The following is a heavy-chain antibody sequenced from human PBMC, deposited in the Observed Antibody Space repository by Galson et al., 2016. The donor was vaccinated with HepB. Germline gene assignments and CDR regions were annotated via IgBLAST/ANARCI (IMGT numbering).Heavy chain of an antibody. J-gene: IGHJ5*02. CDR3: ARQNEGRWTVWYDP. CDR2: IDYSGRT. V-gene: IGHV4-61*01. Sequence: SETLSLTCSVSGGSISSDSYYWSWIRQSPGKGLEWIGSIDYSGRTNHNLALKSRVTISADTSKNQISLRLSSVTAADTAVYYCARQNEGRWTVWYDPWGQGTLVPVSS. CDR1: GGSISSDSYY. D-gene: IGHD3-10*01.